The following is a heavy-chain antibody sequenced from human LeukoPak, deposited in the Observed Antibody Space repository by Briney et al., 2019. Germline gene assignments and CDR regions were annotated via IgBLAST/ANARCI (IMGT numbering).Heavy chain of an antibody. Sequence: LXXVXXVGVXGGNTXYAXSXKGRFTISRDNSNNTLYLQMNSLRAEDTXLYYCARRNFFDYWGQGTLVTVSS. J-gene: IGHJ4*02. CDR2: VGVXGGNT. V-gene: IGHV3-23*01. CDR3: ARRNFFDY.